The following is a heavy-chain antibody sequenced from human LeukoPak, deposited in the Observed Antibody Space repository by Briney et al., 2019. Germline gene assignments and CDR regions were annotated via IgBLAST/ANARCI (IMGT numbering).Heavy chain of an antibody. CDR2: FFYSGST. V-gene: IGHV4-59*08. D-gene: IGHD2-2*01. Sequence: SETLSLTCTVSGASINKSYWNWVRQPPGKGLEWIDYFFYSGSTRYNPSLKSRVTISGDMSNNQFSLRLTSLTAADTAVYYCARNAGTKDYYYGMDVWGQGTTVIVSS. CDR3: ARNAGTKDYYYGMDV. J-gene: IGHJ6*02. CDR1: GASINKSY.